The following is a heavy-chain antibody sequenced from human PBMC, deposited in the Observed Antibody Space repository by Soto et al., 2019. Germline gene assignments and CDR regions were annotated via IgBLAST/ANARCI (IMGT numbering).Heavy chain of an antibody. V-gene: IGHV3-66*01. Sequence: VQLVESGGGVVQPGGSLRLSCAASGFTVSSNYMSWVRQAPGKGQEWVSVIYSGGTTYYADSVKGRFTISRDNSKNTLYLQMNSLRAEDTAVYYCARNGDSSDYRGWFDPWGQGTLVTVSS. CDR1: GFTVSSNY. CDR3: ARNGDSSDYRGWFDP. D-gene: IGHD3-22*01. J-gene: IGHJ5*02. CDR2: IYSGGTT.